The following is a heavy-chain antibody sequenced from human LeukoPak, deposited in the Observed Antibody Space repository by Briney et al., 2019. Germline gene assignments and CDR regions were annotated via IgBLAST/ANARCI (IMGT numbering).Heavy chain of an antibody. Sequence: GGSLRLSCAASGFTFDDYAMHWVRQAPGKGLEWVSGISWNSGIIVYVDSVKGRFTISRDNSKNTLYLQMNSLRAEDTAVYYCARGTTYGDYFDYWGQGTLVTVSS. V-gene: IGHV3-9*01. CDR2: ISWNSGII. CDR3: ARGTTYGDYFDY. J-gene: IGHJ4*02. CDR1: GFTFDDYA. D-gene: IGHD4-17*01.